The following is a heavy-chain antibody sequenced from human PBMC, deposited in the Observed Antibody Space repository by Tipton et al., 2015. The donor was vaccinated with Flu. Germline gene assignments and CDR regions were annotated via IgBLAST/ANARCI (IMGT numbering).Heavy chain of an antibody. J-gene: IGHJ3*01. Sequence: QLVQSGAEVKKPGASVKVSCEASGYTFTAYYIHWVRQAPGQGLEWMGWIDPTGGRTEYAQKFQGRVTMTRDTSISTAYMDLSSLRSDDTAVYYCARDLESSGMWGQGTMVTVSS. CDR3: ARDLESSGM. CDR2: IDPTGGRT. D-gene: IGHD6-19*01. CDR1: GYTFTAYY. V-gene: IGHV1-2*02.